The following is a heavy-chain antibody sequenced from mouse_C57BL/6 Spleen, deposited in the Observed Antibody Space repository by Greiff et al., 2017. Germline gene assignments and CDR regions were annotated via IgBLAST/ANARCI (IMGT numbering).Heavy chain of an antibody. CDR2: IYPGDGDT. D-gene: IGHD1-1*01. V-gene: IGHV1-80*01. CDR1: GYAFSSYW. Sequence: QVQLQQSGAELVKPGASVKISCKASGYAFSSYWMNWVKQRPGQGLEWIGQIYPGDGDTNYNGKFKGKATLTADKSSNTAYMQRSSLTSEDSAVYVCARKDYTSVVFGYWGQGTTLTVSS. CDR3: ARKDYTSVVFGY. J-gene: IGHJ2*01.